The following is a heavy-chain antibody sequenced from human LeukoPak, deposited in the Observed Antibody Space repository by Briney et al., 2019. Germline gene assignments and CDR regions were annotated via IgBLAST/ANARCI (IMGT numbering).Heavy chain of an antibody. CDR3: ARDPGMEEAFDI. D-gene: IGHD5-18*01. J-gene: IGHJ3*02. CDR2: IIPILGIA. V-gene: IGHV1-69*04. Sequence: SSVKVSCKASGGTFSSYTISWVRQAPGQGLEWMGRIIPILGIANYAQKFQGRVTITADKSTSTAYMELSSLRSEDTAVYYCARDPGMEEAFDIWGQGTMVTVSS. CDR1: GGTFSSYT.